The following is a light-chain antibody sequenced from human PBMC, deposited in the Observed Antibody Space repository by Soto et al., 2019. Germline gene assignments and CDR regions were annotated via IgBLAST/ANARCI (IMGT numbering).Light chain of an antibody. V-gene: IGLV1-47*01. CDR1: SSNIGSNY. CDR2: RNT. CDR3: AAWDDSLSGPV. J-gene: IGLJ2*01. Sequence: QSVLTQPPSASGTPGQRVTISCSGSSSNIGSNYVYWYQQLPGTAPKLLIYRNTQRPSGVPDRFSGSKSGTSASLAISGLRYEDEADYYCAAWDDSLSGPVFGGGTKLTVL.